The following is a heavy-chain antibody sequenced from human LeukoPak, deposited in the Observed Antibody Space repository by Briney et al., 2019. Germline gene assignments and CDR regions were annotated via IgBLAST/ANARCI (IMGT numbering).Heavy chain of an antibody. V-gene: IGHV4-61*09. CDR3: ARLNVFRWFGDYYYMGV. CDR1: GGSISSGSYY. J-gene: IGHJ6*03. CDR2: IYSNGST. Sequence: PSETLSLTCTVSGGSISSGSYYWSWIRQPAGKGLEWIGHIYSNGSTNYNPSLKSRVTISVDTSKNQFSLKLSSVTAADTAVYYCARLNVFRWFGDYYYMGVWGKGTTVTISS. D-gene: IGHD3-10*01.